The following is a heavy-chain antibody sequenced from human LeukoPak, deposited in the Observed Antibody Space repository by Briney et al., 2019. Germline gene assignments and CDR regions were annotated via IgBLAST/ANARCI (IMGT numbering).Heavy chain of an antibody. Sequence: ASVKVSCKSSGYTFTGYFMHWVRQPPGQGLEWMGWINPNSVVTNSEQKCQGRLTTTRETSITTAYMELSSLTSDDTAVYYCARGPPSQYTVGVINYWGQGTLVTVSS. CDR3: ARGPPSQYTVGVINY. V-gene: IGHV1-2*02. CDR2: INPNSVVT. D-gene: IGHD2-15*01. CDR1: GYTFTGYF. J-gene: IGHJ4*02.